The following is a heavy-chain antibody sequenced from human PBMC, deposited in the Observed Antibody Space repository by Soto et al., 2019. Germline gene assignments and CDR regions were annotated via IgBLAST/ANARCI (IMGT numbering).Heavy chain of an antibody. D-gene: IGHD3-3*01. V-gene: IGHV3-7*03. CDR1: GFSFSYYL. Sequence: GGSLRLSCAASGFSFSYYLMSWVRQAPGKGPERVANIKQDGSEKYFVDSVKGRFTISRDNAKNSLYLQMNSLRAEDTAVYYCARVLGLLFSEWSSTTSLDKWGQGTSVTV. CDR3: ARVLGLLFSEWSSTTSLDK. J-gene: IGHJ4*02. CDR2: IKQDGSEK.